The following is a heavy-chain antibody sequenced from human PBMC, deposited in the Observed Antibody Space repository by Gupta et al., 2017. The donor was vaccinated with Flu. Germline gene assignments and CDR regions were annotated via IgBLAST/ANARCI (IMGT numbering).Heavy chain of an antibody. V-gene: IGHV3-7*01. Sequence: EVQLVESGGGLVQPGGSLRLSCAASGFTFSSYWMSWVRQAPGKGLEWVANIKQDGSEKYYVDSVKGQFTISRDNAKNSLYLQMNSLRAEDTAVYYCARVQGSSGYYFIPPGYFDYWGQGTLVTVSS. CDR1: GFTFSSYW. CDR3: ARVQGSSGYYFIPPGYFDY. CDR2: IKQDGSEK. J-gene: IGHJ4*02. D-gene: IGHD3-22*01.